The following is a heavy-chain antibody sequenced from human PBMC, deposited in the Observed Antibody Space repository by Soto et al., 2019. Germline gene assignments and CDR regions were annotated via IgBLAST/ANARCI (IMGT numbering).Heavy chain of an antibody. D-gene: IGHD3-10*01. CDR2: VNPIVSMS. CDR3: ASSYGSGYRAFDY. V-gene: IGHV1-69*02. Sequence: QVQLVQSGAEVKRPGSSVKVSCKASGDTFNFYSINWVRQAPGLGLEWMGRVNPIVSMSNYEQKFQGRVTMTADKSTSTAYMDLSSLRSEDTAIYYCASSYGSGYRAFDYWGQGALVTVSS. CDR1: GDTFNFYS. J-gene: IGHJ4*02.